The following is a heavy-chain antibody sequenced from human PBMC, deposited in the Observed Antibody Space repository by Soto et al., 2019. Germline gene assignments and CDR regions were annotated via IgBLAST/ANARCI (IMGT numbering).Heavy chain of an antibody. Sequence: SETLSLTCTVSGGSISSGGYYWSWIRQHPGKGLEWIGYIYYSGSTYYNPSLKSRVTISVDTSKNQFSLKLSSVTAADTAVYYCARAYSSSWYDTTSSDGSHPSCQRTLVTV. CDR1: GGSISSGGYY. V-gene: IGHV4-31*03. CDR3: ARAYSSSWYDTTSSDGSHP. D-gene: IGHD6-13*01. CDR2: IYYSGST. J-gene: IGHJ5*02.